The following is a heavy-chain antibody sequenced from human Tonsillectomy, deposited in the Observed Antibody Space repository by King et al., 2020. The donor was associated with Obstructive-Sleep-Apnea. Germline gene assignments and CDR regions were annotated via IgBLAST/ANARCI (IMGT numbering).Heavy chain of an antibody. CDR2: IWYDGSNK. D-gene: IGHD1-14*01. CDR1: GFNFSNYG. Sequence: VQLVESGGGVVQPGRSLRLSCGASGFNFSNYGMHWVRQAPGKGLEWVAVIWYDGSNKYYADSVKGRFTISRDNSQNTLDLQMNSLRAEDTAVYYCAKGVGRKWGQGTLVTVSS. J-gene: IGHJ4*02. V-gene: IGHV3-33*06. CDR3: AKGVGRK.